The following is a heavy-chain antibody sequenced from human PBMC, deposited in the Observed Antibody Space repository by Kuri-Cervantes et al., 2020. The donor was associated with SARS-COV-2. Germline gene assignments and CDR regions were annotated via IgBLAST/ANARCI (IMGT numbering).Heavy chain of an antibody. CDR1: GGSFSGYY. Sequence: SQTLSLTCAVYGGSFSGYYWSWIRQPPGKGLEWIGSIYYSGSTYYNPSLKSRVTISVDTSKNQFSLKLSSVTAADTAVYYCARLVDDSSGYYYSFDYWGQGTLVTVSS. CDR2: IYYSGST. CDR3: ARLVDDSSGYYYSFDY. D-gene: IGHD3-22*01. J-gene: IGHJ4*02. V-gene: IGHV4-34*01.